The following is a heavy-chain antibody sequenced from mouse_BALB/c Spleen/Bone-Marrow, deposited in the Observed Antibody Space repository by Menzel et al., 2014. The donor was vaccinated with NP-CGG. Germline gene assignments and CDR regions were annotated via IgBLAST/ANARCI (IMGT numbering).Heavy chain of an antibody. Sequence: QVQLQQPGAELVKPGASVKLSCKASGYTFSSYYMYWVKQRPGQGLEWIGAINPSNGGTKFNEKFKSKATLTVDKSSSTAYMQLSSLTSEDSAVYYCTRSNYGYWYFDVWGAGTTVTVSS. CDR1: GYTFSSYY. J-gene: IGHJ1*01. CDR3: TRSNYGYWYFDV. D-gene: IGHD1-1*01. V-gene: IGHV1S81*02. CDR2: INPSNGGT.